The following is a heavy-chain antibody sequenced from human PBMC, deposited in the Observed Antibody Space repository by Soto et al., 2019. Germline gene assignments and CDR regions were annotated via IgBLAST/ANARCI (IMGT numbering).Heavy chain of an antibody. CDR1: GLTANSYA. D-gene: IGHD5-12*01. J-gene: IGHJ6*02. CDR2: IASSGYPNT. Sequence: PGGSLRLSCVASGLTANSYAMSWVRQAPGKGLECVSSIASSGYPNTFYTESVKGRFTTSRDNSNNTLYRQMNSLGAEDTAVYYCAKNYSGFSFYYGLHVWGQGTTVTVSS. CDR3: AKNYSGFSFYYGLHV. V-gene: IGHV3-23*01.